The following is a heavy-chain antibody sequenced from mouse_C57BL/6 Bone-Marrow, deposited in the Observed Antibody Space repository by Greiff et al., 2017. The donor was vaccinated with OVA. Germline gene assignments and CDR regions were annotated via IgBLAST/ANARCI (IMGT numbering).Heavy chain of an antibody. CDR2: IHPNSGST. CDR1: GYTFTSYW. D-gene: IGHD2-1*01. Sequence: QVQLQQPGAELVKPGASVKLSCKASGYTFTSYWMHWVKQRPGQGLEWIGMIHPNSGSTNYNEKFKSKATLTVDKSSSTAYMQLSSLTSEDSAVYYCARSSTYDNSAWFAYWGQGTLVTVSA. CDR3: ARSSTYDNSAWFAY. J-gene: IGHJ3*01. V-gene: IGHV1-64*01.